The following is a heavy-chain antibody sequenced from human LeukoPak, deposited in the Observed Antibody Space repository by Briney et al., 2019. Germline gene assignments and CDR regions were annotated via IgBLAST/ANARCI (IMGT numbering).Heavy chain of an antibody. CDR3: AKDIAAAGTVDY. Sequence: GGSLRLSCAATGFTFSSYAMSWVRQAPGKGLEWVSAISGSGGSTYYADSVKGRFTISRDNSENTLYLQMNSLRAEDTAVYYCAKDIAAAGTVDYWGQGTLVTVSS. V-gene: IGHV3-23*01. CDR2: ISGSGGST. CDR1: GFTFSSYA. J-gene: IGHJ4*02. D-gene: IGHD6-13*01.